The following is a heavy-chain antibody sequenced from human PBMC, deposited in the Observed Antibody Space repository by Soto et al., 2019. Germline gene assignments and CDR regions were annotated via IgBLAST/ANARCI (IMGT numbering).Heavy chain of an antibody. J-gene: IGHJ3*02. V-gene: IGHV4-59*08. Sequence: QVQLQESGPGLVKPSETLSLTCTVSGGSISSYYWSWIRQPPGKGLEWIGHIYYSGGTNYNPSLKSRVTISVDMSKNQFSLKLSSVTAADTAVYYCARLTPSKYDAFDIWGQGTMVTVSS. CDR1: GGSISSYY. CDR3: ARLTPSKYDAFDI. CDR2: IYYSGGT.